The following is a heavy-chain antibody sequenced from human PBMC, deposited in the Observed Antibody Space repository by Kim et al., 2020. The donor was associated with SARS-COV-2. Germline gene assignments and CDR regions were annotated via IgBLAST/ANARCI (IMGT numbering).Heavy chain of an antibody. Sequence: ASVKVSCKASGYSFTSYDINWVRQATGQGLEWMGWMNPNSGNTGYVQKFQGRVTMTRNTSISTAYMKLSSLRSEDTAVYYCASGYSGYDFDYWGQGTLVTVSS. J-gene: IGHJ4*02. CDR1: GYSFTSYD. CDR2: MNPNSGNT. D-gene: IGHD5-12*01. V-gene: IGHV1-8*01. CDR3: ASGYSGYDFDY.